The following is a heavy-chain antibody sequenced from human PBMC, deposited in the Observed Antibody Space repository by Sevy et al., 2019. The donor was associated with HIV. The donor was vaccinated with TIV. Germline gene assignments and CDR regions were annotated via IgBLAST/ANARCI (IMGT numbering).Heavy chain of an antibody. V-gene: IGHV3-48*03. J-gene: IGHJ4*02. D-gene: IGHD4-17*01. Sequence: GGSLRLSCTASGXTFSTYEMNWVRQAPGKGLEWVSYISNSGNTIYYSDSVKGRFTISRDNAKNSLYLQMNSLRAADTAVYYCARDLPPSATTVAXFDXWGRGTLVTVSS. CDR2: ISNSGNTI. CDR3: ARDLPPSATTVAXFDX. CDR1: GXTFSTYE.